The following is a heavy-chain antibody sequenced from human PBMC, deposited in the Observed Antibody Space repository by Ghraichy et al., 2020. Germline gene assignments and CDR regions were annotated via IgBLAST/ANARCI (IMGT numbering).Heavy chain of an antibody. Sequence: SETLSLTCTVSGGSISSYYWSWIRQPPGKGLEWIGYIYYSGSTNYNPSLKSRVTISVDTSKNQFSLKLSSVTAADTAVYYCARDREAGEWGWDAFDIWGQGTMVTVSS. V-gene: IGHV4-59*01. CDR2: IYYSGST. CDR3: ARDREAGEWGWDAFDI. J-gene: IGHJ3*02. D-gene: IGHD3-10*01. CDR1: GGSISSYY.